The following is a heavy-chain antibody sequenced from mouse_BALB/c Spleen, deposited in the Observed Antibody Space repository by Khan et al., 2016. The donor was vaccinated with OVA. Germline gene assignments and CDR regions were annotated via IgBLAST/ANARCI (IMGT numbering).Heavy chain of an antibody. J-gene: IGHJ2*01. CDR2: INPHIGET. D-gene: IGHD1-1*01. CDR1: GYSFIGYF. V-gene: IGHV1-20*02. Sequence: VQLKQSGPELVKPGASVKISCKASGYSFIGYFMNWVMQSHGKSLEWIGRINPHIGETFYNQKFKGKATLTVDESSSTAHMELRSLASEDSAVYYCARIYRSDFDYWGQGTTLTVSS. CDR3: ARIYRSDFDY.